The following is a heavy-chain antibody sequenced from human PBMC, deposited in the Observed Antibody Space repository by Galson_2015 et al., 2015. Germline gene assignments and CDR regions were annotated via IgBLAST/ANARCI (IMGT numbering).Heavy chain of an antibody. D-gene: IGHD2-15*01. V-gene: IGHV3-30*18. CDR3: AKALGLDCSGGSCRGLQYYYYGMDV. CDR1: GFTFSSYG. Sequence: SLRLSCAASGFTFSSYGMHWVRQAPGKGLEWVAVISYDGSNEYYADSVKGRFTISRDNSKNTLYLQMNSLGAEDTAVYYCAKALGLDCSGGSCRGLQYYYYGMDVWGQGTTVTVSS. CDR2: ISYDGSNE. J-gene: IGHJ6*02.